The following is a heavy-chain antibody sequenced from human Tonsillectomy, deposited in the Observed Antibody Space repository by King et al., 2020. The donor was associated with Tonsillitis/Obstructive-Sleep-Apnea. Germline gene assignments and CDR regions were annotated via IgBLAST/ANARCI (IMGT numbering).Heavy chain of an antibody. CDR1: GYRFTSYW. Sequence: VQLVESGAEVKKPGESLNISCQGSGYRFTSYWIAWGRKVPGKGLDWMGIIYPGDSDTIYSPSCQGLLTIAAAKSLDTAYLQWGSLGASHRAMYYCSRLDNPGSSLLFGGHFDRWGRGTLVTVSS. CDR2: IYPGDSDT. V-gene: IGHV5-51*01. CDR3: SRLDNPGSSLLFGGHFDR. D-gene: IGHD1-26*01. J-gene: IGHJ2*01.